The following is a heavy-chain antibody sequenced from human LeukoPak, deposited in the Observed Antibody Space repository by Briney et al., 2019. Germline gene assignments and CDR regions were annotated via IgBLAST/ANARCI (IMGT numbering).Heavy chain of an antibody. Sequence: PGRSLRLSCAASGFTFSSYAMHWVRQAPGKGLEWVAVISYDGSNKYYADSVKGRFTISRDNSKNTLYLQMNSLRAEDTAVYCCARDSSATDSDRYYYYGMDVWGQGTTVTVSS. CDR3: ARDSSATDSDRYYYYGMDV. CDR1: GFTFSSYA. J-gene: IGHJ6*02. CDR2: ISYDGSNK. D-gene: IGHD3-10*01. V-gene: IGHV3-30-3*01.